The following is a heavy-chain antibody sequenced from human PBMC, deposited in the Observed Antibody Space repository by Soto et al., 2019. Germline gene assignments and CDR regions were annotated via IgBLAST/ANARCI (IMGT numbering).Heavy chain of an antibody. Sequence: PSETLSLTCTVSGGSISSGDCYWSWIRQPPGKGLEWIGYIYYSGSTYYNPSLKSRVTISVDTSKNQFSLKLSSVTAADTAVYYCARGFSGYYYYGPFDYWGQGTLVTVSS. V-gene: IGHV4-30-4*01. D-gene: IGHD3-22*01. CDR1: GGSISSGDCY. CDR3: ARGFSGYYYYGPFDY. CDR2: IYYSGST. J-gene: IGHJ4*02.